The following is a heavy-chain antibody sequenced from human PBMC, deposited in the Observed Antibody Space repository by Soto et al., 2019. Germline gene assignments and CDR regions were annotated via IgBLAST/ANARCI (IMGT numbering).Heavy chain of an antibody. CDR1: GFTFSSYW. D-gene: IGHD6-19*01. V-gene: IGHV3-7*05. CDR3: ASPQQWLGQRGDFDY. J-gene: IGHJ4*02. Sequence: EVQLVESGGGLVQPGGSLRLSCAASGFTFSSYWMSWVRQAPGKGLEWVANIRQDGSDKYYVDSVKGRFTISRDNSKNSLYLQMYSLRAEDTAIYYCASPQQWLGQRGDFDYWGQGTLVTVSS. CDR2: IRQDGSDK.